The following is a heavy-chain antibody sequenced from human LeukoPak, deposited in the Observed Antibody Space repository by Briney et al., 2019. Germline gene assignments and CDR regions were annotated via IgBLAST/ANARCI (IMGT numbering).Heavy chain of an antibody. Sequence: SETLSLTCNVTGGSISHYYWRWMGQPPGKGLEWIGYIYYSGSSYYNPSLKSRVTISVDTSKNQFSLKLSSVTAAETAVYYCASSIPRYASMGYPNALYSWGQGTMVTVSS. V-gene: IGHV4-59*06. CDR2: IYYSGSS. CDR1: GGSISHYY. CDR3: ASSIPRYASMGYPNALYS. D-gene: IGHD3-22*01. J-gene: IGHJ3*02.